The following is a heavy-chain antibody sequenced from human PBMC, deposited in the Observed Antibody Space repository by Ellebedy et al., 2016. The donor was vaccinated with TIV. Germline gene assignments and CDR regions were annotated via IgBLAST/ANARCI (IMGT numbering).Heavy chain of an antibody. CDR2: INQDESER. V-gene: IGHV3-7*01. CDR3: ARDQWLGRAYYFNC. Sequence: GESLKISCAASGFTFSNYWMTWVRQAPGTGLEWVANINQDESERNYVDSVKGRFTISRNNAKNSLHLQMNGLTDEDTAVYFCARDQWLGRAYYFNCWGPGTLVTVSS. CDR1: GFTFSNYW. J-gene: IGHJ4*02. D-gene: IGHD6-19*01.